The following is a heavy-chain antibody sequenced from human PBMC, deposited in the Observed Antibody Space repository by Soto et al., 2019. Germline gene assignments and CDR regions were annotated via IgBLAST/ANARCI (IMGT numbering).Heavy chain of an antibody. D-gene: IGHD6-6*01. CDR3: ARRAVIAAPTSAYYYYGMDV. CDR1: GFTFSSYS. CDR2: ISSSSSYI. Sequence: EVQLVESGGGLVKPGGSLRLSCAASGFTFSSYSMNWVRQAPGKGLEWVSSISSSSSYIYYADSVKGRFTISRDNAKNSLYLQMNSLRAEDTAVYYCARRAVIAAPTSAYYYYGMDVWGQGTTVTVSS. J-gene: IGHJ6*02. V-gene: IGHV3-21*01.